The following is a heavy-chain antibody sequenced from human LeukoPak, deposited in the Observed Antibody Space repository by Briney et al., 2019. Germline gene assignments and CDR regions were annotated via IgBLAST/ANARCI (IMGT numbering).Heavy chain of an antibody. Sequence: PSETLSLTCTVSGGSISSSSYYWGWIRQPPGKGLEWIGSIYYSGSTYYNPSLKSRVTISVDTSKNLFSLKLSSVTAADTAVYYCARVSGIVVVPAADYFDYWGQGTLVTVSS. D-gene: IGHD2-2*01. CDR2: IYYSGST. CDR1: GGSISSSSYY. V-gene: IGHV4-39*07. J-gene: IGHJ4*02. CDR3: ARVSGIVVVPAADYFDY.